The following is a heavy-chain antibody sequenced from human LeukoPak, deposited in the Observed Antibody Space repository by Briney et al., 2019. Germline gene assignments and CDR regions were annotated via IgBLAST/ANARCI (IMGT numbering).Heavy chain of an antibody. Sequence: ASVKVSCKASGYTFTGYYMHWVRQAPGQGLEWMGRINPNSGCTNYAQKFQGRVTMTRDTSISTAYLELSRRRAEDTAVYYCARMGHGYSLDDAFDIWGQGTMVTVSS. CDR3: ARMGHGYSLDDAFDI. J-gene: IGHJ3*02. CDR1: GYTFTGYY. V-gene: IGHV1-2*06. D-gene: IGHD5-18*01. CDR2: INPNSGCT.